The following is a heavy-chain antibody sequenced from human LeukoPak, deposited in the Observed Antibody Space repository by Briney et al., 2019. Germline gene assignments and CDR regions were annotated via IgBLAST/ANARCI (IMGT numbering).Heavy chain of an antibody. V-gene: IGHV4-59*01. CDR1: GGSISSYY. CDR2: IYYSGST. D-gene: IGHD2-2*01. Sequence: SETLPLTCTVSGGSISSYYWTWIRQPPGKGLEWIGYIYYSGSTNYNPSLKSRVTISVDTPKNQFSLKLSSVTAADTAVYYCASALRSSNAFDIWGQGTMVIVSS. CDR3: ASALRSSNAFDI. J-gene: IGHJ3*02.